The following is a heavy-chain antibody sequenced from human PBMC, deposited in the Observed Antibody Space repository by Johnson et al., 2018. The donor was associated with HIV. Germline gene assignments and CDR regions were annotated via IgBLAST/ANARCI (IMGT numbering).Heavy chain of an antibody. J-gene: IGHJ3*02. V-gene: IGHV3-20*04. CDR3: AKDYYGSGSKHDAFES. Sequence: QLVESGGGVVRPGGSLRLSCAASGFTFDDYGMSWVRQAPGKGLEWASGINWNGGSTGYADSVKGRFTISRDNAKNSLYLQMNSLRAEDTAVYYCAKDYYGSGSKHDAFESWGQGTMVTVSS. CDR1: GFTFDDYG. D-gene: IGHD3-10*01. CDR2: INWNGGST.